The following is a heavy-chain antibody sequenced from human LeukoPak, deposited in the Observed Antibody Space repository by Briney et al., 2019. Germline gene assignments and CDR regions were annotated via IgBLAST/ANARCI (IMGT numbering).Heavy chain of an antibody. J-gene: IGHJ4*02. Sequence: SETLSLTCTVSGGSISSYYWSWIRQPPGKGLEWIGEINHSGSTNYNPSLKSRVTISVDTSKNQFSLKLSSVTAADTAVYYCARGRREVFNYWGQGTLVTVSS. CDR1: GGSISSYY. CDR3: ARGRREVFNY. V-gene: IGHV4-34*01. CDR2: INHSGST.